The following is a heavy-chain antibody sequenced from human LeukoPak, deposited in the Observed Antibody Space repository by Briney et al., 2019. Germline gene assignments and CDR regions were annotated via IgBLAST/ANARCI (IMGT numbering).Heavy chain of an antibody. CDR2: INPSGGST. CDR1: GYTFTSYY. V-gene: IGHV1-46*01. J-gene: IGHJ4*02. D-gene: IGHD2-2*01. CDR3: HVEQLLVPFDC. Sequence: ASVKVSCKASGYTFTSYYMQWVRQAPGQGLEWMGIINPSGGSTSYAQKFQGRVTMTRDTSTSTVYMELSSLRSEDTAVYYCHVEQLLVPFDCWGQGTLVSVSS.